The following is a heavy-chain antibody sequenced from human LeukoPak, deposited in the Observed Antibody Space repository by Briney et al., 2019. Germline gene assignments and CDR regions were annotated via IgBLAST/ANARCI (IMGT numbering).Heavy chain of an antibody. CDR3: ARATATTLVFFDY. CDR1: GGSISSGDYY. V-gene: IGHV4-30-4*08. Sequence: SETLSLTCTVSGGSISSGDYYWSWIRQPPGKGLEWIGYIYYSGSTYYNPSLKSRVTISVDTSKNQFSLKLSSVTAADTAVYYCARATATTLVFFDYWGQGTLVTVSS. D-gene: IGHD4-11*01. J-gene: IGHJ4*02. CDR2: IYYSGST.